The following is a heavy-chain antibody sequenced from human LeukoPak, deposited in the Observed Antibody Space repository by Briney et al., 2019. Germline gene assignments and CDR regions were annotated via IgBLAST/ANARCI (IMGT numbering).Heavy chain of an antibody. Sequence: SETLSLTCTVSGGSISSGSYYWSWVRQPAGKGLEWLGRIYTSGSTNYNPSLKSRVTISVDTSKNQFSLKLSSVTAADTAVYYCARLGRGEPSRVGAFDIWGQGTMVTVSS. J-gene: IGHJ3*02. D-gene: IGHD3-10*01. CDR2: IYTSGST. V-gene: IGHV4-61*02. CDR1: GGSISSGSYY. CDR3: ARLGRGEPSRVGAFDI.